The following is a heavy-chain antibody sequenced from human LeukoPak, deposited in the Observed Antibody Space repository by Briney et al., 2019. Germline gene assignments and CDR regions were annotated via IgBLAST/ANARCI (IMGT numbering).Heavy chain of an antibody. Sequence: PSETLSLTCTVSGGSISSNIYYWGWIRQPPGKGLEWIGSIYYTGSTNYNPSLESRVTISVDTSKNQFSLKLSSVTAADTAVYYCARQGYYGSGSYTRFDYWGQGTLVTVSS. D-gene: IGHD3-10*01. J-gene: IGHJ4*02. V-gene: IGHV4-39*01. CDR3: ARQGYYGSGSYTRFDY. CDR1: GGSISSNIYY. CDR2: IYYTGST.